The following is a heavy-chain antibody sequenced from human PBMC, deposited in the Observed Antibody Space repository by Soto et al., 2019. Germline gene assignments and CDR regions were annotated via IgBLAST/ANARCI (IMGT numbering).Heavy chain of an antibody. CDR2: IIPIFGTA. V-gene: IGHV1-69*01. CDR1: GGTFSSYA. D-gene: IGHD3-3*01. CDR3: ARLMVFGVVTVEGDY. Sequence: QVQLVKSGAEVKKPGSSVKVSCKASGGTFSSYAISWVRQAPGQGLEWMGGIIPIFGTANYAQKVQGRVTITADESTSTAYMELSSLRSEDTAVYYCARLMVFGVVTVEGDYWGQGTLVTVSS. J-gene: IGHJ4*02.